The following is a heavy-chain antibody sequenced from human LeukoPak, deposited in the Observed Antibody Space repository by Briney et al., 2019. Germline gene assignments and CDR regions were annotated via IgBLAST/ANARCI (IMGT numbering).Heavy chain of an antibody. J-gene: IGHJ4*02. CDR1: EFTFTNYW. CDR2: INSDGSST. Sequence: HPGGSLRLSCAASEFTFTNYWMHWVRQAPGKGLVWVSRINSDGSSTSYADSVKGRFTISRDNAKNTLYLQMNSLRAEDTAVYYCARETCGGDCYNYYFDYWGQGTLVTVSS. V-gene: IGHV3-74*01. D-gene: IGHD2-21*02. CDR3: ARETCGGDCYNYYFDY.